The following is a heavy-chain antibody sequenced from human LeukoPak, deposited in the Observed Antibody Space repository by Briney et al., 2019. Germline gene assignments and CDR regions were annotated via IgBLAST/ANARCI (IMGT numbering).Heavy chain of an antibody. CDR1: GYTFTGYY. CDR2: INPNSGGT. Sequence: GASVKVSCKASGYTFTGYYMHWVRQAPGQGLEWMGWINPNSGGTNYAQKFQGRVTMTRDTSISTAYMELSRLRSDDTAVYYCARGGGSSGWYWGWPRRPEGDYWGQGTLVTVSS. J-gene: IGHJ4*02. V-gene: IGHV1-2*02. CDR3: ARGGGSSGWYWGWPRRPEGDY. D-gene: IGHD6-19*01.